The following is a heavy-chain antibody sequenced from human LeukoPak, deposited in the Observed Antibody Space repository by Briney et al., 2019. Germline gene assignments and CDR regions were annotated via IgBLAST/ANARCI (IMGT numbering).Heavy chain of an antibody. CDR2: IKQDGSEK. CDR1: GFTFSSYW. Sequence: PGGSLRLSCAASGFTFSSYWMSWVRQAPGKGLEWVANIKQDGSEKYYVDSVKGRFTISRDNSKNTLYLQMNSLRAEDTAVYYCAKDTGYCSSTSCYGAFDYWGQGTLVTVSS. CDR3: AKDTGYCSSTSCYGAFDY. J-gene: IGHJ4*02. V-gene: IGHV3-7*03. D-gene: IGHD2-2*01.